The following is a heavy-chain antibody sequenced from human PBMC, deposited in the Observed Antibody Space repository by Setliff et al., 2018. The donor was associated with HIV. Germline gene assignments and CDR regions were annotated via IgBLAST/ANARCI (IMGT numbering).Heavy chain of an antibody. D-gene: IGHD3-3*01. J-gene: IGHJ6*03. CDR1: GFTVDEYG. CDR3: TTESRFLEWLFTYYYYYYMDV. V-gene: IGHV3-15*01. Sequence: GGSLRLSCAASGFTVDEYGMSWVRQAPGKGLAWVSGINWNGGTTDYAAPVKGRFTISRDDSKNTLYLQMNSLKTEDTAVYYCTTESRFLEWLFTYYYYYYMDVWGKGTTVTVSS. CDR2: INWNGGTT.